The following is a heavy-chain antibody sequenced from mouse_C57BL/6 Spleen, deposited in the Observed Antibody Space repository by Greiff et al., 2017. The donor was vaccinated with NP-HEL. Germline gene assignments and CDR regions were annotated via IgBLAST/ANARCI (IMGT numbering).Heavy chain of an antibody. CDR2: INYDGSST. Sequence: EVQVVESEGGLVQPGSSMKLSCTASGFTFSDYYMAWVRQVPEKGLEWVANINYDGSSTYYLDSLKSRFIISRDNAKNILYLQMSSLKSEDTATYYCARERELPYFDYWGQGTTLTVSS. D-gene: IGHD1-1*01. CDR1: GFTFSDYY. V-gene: IGHV5-16*01. CDR3: ARERELPYFDY. J-gene: IGHJ2*01.